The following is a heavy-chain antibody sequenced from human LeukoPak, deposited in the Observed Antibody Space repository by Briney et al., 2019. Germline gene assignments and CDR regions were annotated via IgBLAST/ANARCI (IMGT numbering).Heavy chain of an antibody. CDR3: ARDHSLYGDRGRFDY. D-gene: IGHD4-17*01. V-gene: IGHV3-23*01. Sequence: GGSLRLSCAASGFTFSSYAMSWVRQAPGKGLGWVSAISGSGGSTYYADSVKGRFTISRDNSKNTLYLHMNSLRTEDTALYYCARDHSLYGDRGRFDYWGQGTLVTVSS. CDR1: GFTFSSYA. CDR2: ISGSGGST. J-gene: IGHJ4*02.